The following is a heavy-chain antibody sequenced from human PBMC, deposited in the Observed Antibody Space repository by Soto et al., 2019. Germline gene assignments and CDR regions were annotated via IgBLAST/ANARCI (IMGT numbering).Heavy chain of an antibody. CDR1: GFTFSTYS. V-gene: IGHV3-48*02. D-gene: IGHD3-9*01. CDR3: DRDLLYLAENHYHILAGYDSPLYNNGLDV. CDR2: ISSSSSSI. J-gene: IGHJ6*02. Sequence: GGSLRLSCAASGFTFSTYSMNWVRQAPGKGLVWVSYISSSSSSIYYADSVEGRFTISRDNAKNSLYLQMNSLRDEDTAVYYCDRDLLYLAENHYHILAGYDSPLYNNGLDVWGQGTTVTVSS.